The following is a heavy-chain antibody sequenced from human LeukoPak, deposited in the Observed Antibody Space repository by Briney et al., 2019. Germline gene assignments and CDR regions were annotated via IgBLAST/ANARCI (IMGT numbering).Heavy chain of an antibody. Sequence: GGSLRLSCAASGFTFSSYAMGWVRQAPGKGLEWVSAISGSGGSTYYAGSVKGRFTISRDNSKNTLYLQMNSLRAEDTAVYYCAKLDWGIAARLPTFDYWGQGTLVTVSS. CDR3: AKLDWGIAARLPTFDY. D-gene: IGHD6-6*01. V-gene: IGHV3-23*01. CDR2: ISGSGGST. J-gene: IGHJ4*02. CDR1: GFTFSSYA.